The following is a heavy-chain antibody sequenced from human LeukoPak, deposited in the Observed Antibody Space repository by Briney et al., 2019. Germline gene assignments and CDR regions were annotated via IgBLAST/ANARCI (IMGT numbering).Heavy chain of an antibody. J-gene: IGHJ4*02. D-gene: IGHD7-27*01. V-gene: IGHV3-7*01. Sequence: GGSLRLCCAASGFSFKDYWMSWVRQAPGKGLEWVADITPDGSGTAYVDSVKGRFTISRDNAKQSLYLQMDTLTAEDTAVYYCARGWGLWGQGTLVTVSS. CDR2: ITPDGSGT. CDR1: GFSFKDYW. CDR3: ARGWGL.